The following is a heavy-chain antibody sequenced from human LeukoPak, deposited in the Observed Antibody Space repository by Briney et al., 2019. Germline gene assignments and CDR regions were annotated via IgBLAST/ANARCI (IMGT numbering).Heavy chain of an antibody. CDR1: GFTFDDYA. V-gene: IGHV3-9*01. CDR2: ISWNSGSI. CDR3: ERSAAAGTNPTDY. Sequence: GGSLRLSCAASGFTFDDYAMHWVRQAPGKGLEWVSGISWNSGSIGYADSVKGRFTISRDNAKNSLYLQMNSLRAEDTALYYCERSAAAGTNPTDYWGQGTLVTVSS. D-gene: IGHD6-13*01. J-gene: IGHJ4*02.